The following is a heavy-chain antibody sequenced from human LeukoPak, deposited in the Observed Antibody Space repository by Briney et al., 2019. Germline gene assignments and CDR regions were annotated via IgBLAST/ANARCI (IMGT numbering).Heavy chain of an antibody. Sequence: PSETLSLTCTVSGGSISSSSYYWGWIRQPPGKGLEWIGSIYYSGSTNYNPSLKSRVTISVDTSKNQFSLKLSSVTAADTAAYYCARGEGRWLQFRAPRSPQSWDYWGQGTLVTVSS. CDR2: IYYSGST. CDR1: GGSISSSSYY. D-gene: IGHD5-24*01. CDR3: ARGEGRWLQFRAPRSPQSWDY. J-gene: IGHJ4*02. V-gene: IGHV4-39*07.